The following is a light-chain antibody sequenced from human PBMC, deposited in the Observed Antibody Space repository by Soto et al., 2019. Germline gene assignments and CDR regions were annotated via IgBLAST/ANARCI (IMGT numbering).Light chain of an antibody. CDR1: QSVISNY. J-gene: IGKJ2*01. Sequence: ETVLTQSPVTLSLSPGERATLSCWASQSVISNYLAWYQQRPGQPPRLLIYGASNRATGIPDRFSGTGSGTDFTLTISRLEPEDFAVYYCQQYGSSPPRTFGQGTKLEIK. CDR3: QQYGSSPPRT. V-gene: IGKV3-20*01. CDR2: GAS.